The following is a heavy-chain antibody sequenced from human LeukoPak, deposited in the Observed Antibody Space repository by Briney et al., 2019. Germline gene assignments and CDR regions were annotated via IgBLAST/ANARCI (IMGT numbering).Heavy chain of an antibody. J-gene: IGHJ4*02. CDR2: ISWNSGSM. CDR1: GFTFDDYA. Sequence: GGSLRLSCAASGFTFDDYAMHWVRQAPGKGLEWVSGISWNSGSMGYADSVKGRFTISRDNAKNSLYLQMNSLRAEDTALYYCAKDQAPDIVATVTFDYWGQGTLVTVSS. V-gene: IGHV3-9*01. D-gene: IGHD5-12*01. CDR3: AKDQAPDIVATVTFDY.